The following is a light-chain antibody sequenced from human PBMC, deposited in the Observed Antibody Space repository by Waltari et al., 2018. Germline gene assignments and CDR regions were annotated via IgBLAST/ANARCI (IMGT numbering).Light chain of an antibody. CDR2: GNN. CDR1: SPNIGAGYD. CDR3: QSYDSSLSGSGV. Sequence: QSLLTQPPSVSGAPGQRVTISCTGSSPNIGAGYDVHWYQQLPGKAPKLLIFGNNNRPSGVPDRFSGSKSGTSVSLAITGLQAKDEADYYCQSYDSSLSGSGVFGGGTKLTVL. V-gene: IGLV1-40*01. J-gene: IGLJ3*02.